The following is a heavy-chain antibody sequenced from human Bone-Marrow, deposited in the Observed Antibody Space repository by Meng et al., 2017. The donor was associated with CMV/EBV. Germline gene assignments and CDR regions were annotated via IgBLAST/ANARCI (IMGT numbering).Heavy chain of an antibody. CDR3: TRAKTVVPAAMGY. V-gene: IGHV3-49*04. CDR2: IRSKAYGGTT. D-gene: IGHD2-2*01. Sequence: GGSLRLSCTASGFTFGDYAMSWVRQAPGKGLKWVGFIRSKAYGGTTEYAASVKGRFTISRDDSKSIAYLQMNSLKTEDTAVYYCTRAKTVVPAAMGYWVQGTLVTVSS. CDR1: GFTFGDYA. J-gene: IGHJ1*01.